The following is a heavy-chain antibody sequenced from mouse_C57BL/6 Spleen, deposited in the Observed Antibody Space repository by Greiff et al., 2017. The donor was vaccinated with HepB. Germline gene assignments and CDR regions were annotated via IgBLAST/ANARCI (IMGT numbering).Heavy chain of an antibody. J-gene: IGHJ2*01. CDR2: IYPGGGYT. CDR3: ARGGYGSSQYYFDY. V-gene: IGHV1-63*01. CDR1: GYTFTNYW. D-gene: IGHD1-1*01. Sequence: QVQLQQSGAELVRPGTSVKMSCKASGYTFTNYWIGWAKQRPGHGLEWIGDIYPGGGYTNYNEKFKGKATLTADKSSSTAYMQFSSLTSEDSATYYCARGGYGSSQYYFDYWGQGTTLTVSS.